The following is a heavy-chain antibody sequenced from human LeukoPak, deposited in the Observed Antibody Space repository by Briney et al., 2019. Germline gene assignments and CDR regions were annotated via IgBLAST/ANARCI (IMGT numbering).Heavy chain of an antibody. D-gene: IGHD1-26*01. V-gene: IGHV3-23*01. CDR2: ISSSGDST. J-gene: IGHJ4*02. CDR1: GFTFSSYA. CDR3: AKGYSGSYSAFDY. Sequence: GGSLRLSCAASGFTFSSYAMIWVRQAPGKGLEWVSTISSSGDSTYYADSVEGRFTISRDNSKNTLYLQMNSLRAEDTAVYFCAKGYSGSYSAFDYWGQGTLVTVSS.